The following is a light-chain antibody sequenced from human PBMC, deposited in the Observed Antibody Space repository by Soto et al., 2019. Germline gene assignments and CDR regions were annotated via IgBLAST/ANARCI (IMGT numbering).Light chain of an antibody. V-gene: IGLV1-51*01. CDR3: GTWDSSMSAAGWV. CDR2: HND. Sequence: QAVVTQPPSVSAAPGQKVTISCSGSNFNIGNNYVSWFQQLPGAAPKLLIYHNDKRPSGIPDRFSGSKSGTSATLGITGLQTGDEADYYCGTWDSSMSAAGWVFGGGTKVTVL. J-gene: IGLJ3*02. CDR1: NFNIGNNY.